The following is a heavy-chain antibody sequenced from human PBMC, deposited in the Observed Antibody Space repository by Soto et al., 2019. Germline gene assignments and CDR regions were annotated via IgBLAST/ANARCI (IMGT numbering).Heavy chain of an antibody. V-gene: IGHV3-23*01. CDR3: AKINGPVLRFLEWLDY. CDR1: GFTFSSYA. D-gene: IGHD3-3*01. J-gene: IGHJ4*02. Sequence: GGSLRLSCAASGFTFSSYAMSWVRQAPGKGLEWVSAISGSGGSTYYADSVKGRFTISRDNSKNTLYLQMNSLRAEDTAVYYCAKINGPVLRFLEWLDYWGQGTLLTVSS. CDR2: ISGSGGST.